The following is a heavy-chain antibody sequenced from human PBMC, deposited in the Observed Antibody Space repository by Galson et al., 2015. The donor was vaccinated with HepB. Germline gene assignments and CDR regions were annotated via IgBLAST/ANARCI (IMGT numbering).Heavy chain of an antibody. Sequence: ETLSLTCSVSGGSISSGSYYWMWIRQPPGQGLEWIGSIYYNGNTYYIPSLKSRITISADTSKNQFFLKVTSVTGADTGVYYGARSHGMAVWGPGTTVTVSS. CDR2: IYYNGNT. J-gene: IGHJ6*02. V-gene: IGHV4-39*01. CDR3: ARSHGMAV. CDR1: GGSISSGSYY.